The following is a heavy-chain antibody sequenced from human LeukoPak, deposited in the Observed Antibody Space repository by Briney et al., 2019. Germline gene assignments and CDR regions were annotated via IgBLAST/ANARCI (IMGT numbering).Heavy chain of an antibody. D-gene: IGHD6-19*01. Sequence: PGRSLRLSCAASGFTLSSYGMHWVRRAPGKGLEWVAVIWCDGSNKYYADSVKGRFTISRDNSKNTLYLQMNSLRAEDTAVYYCARDLTVAGLYYFDYWGQGTLVTVSS. J-gene: IGHJ4*02. V-gene: IGHV3-33*01. CDR1: GFTLSSYG. CDR3: ARDLTVAGLYYFDY. CDR2: IWCDGSNK.